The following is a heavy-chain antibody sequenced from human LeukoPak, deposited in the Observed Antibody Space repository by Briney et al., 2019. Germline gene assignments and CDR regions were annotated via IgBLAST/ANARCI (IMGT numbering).Heavy chain of an antibody. D-gene: IGHD2-2*01. Sequence: GASVKVSCKAAGYTFTSCYMHWVRQAPGQGLEWVGRINPSDGSTTSAQRFQGRIIMTRDTSTSAVYMELRSLSSEDTAMYFCARGQDCRSPSCTGLYYNYYMDVWGKGTTVIVS. CDR1: GYTFTSCY. V-gene: IGHV1-46*01. CDR2: INPSDGST. J-gene: IGHJ6*03. CDR3: ARGQDCRSPSCTGLYYNYYMDV.